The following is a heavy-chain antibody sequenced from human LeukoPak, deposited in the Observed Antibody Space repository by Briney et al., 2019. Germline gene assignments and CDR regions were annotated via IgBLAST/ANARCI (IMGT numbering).Heavy chain of an antibody. Sequence: EGSLRLSCAASGFTFSSYWMHWVRQAPGKGLVWVSRINSDGSSTSYADSVKGRFTISRDNAKNTLYLQMNSLRAEDTAVYYCAREGRIQNYYYYMDVWGKGTTVTVSS. V-gene: IGHV3-74*01. CDR3: AREGRIQNYYYYMDV. J-gene: IGHJ6*03. CDR1: GFTFSSYW. CDR2: INSDGSST.